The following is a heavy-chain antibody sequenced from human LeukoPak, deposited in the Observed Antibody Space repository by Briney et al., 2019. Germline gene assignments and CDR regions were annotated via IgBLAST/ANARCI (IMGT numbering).Heavy chain of an antibody. J-gene: IGHJ4*01. CDR1: GFTFDDYG. V-gene: IGHV3-20*04. D-gene: IGHD3-22*01. CDR2: INRNGGNT. Sequence: GGPLRLSCAAPGFTFDDYGMSWVRQAPGKGLEWVSGINRNGGNTGYADSVKGRFTISRDNAKNSLYLQMNSLRAEDTALYYCARTWGYDSSGYLEYWGRGTLVTVSS. CDR3: ARTWGYDSSGYLEY.